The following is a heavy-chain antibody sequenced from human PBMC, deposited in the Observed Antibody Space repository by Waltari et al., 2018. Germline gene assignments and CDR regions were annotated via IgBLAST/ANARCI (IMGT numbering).Heavy chain of an antibody. CDR3: ARDRDDFWSGYSPFFDY. J-gene: IGHJ4*02. D-gene: IGHD3-3*01. CDR1: GFTFSSYW. V-gene: IGHV3-7*01. Sequence: EVQLVESGGGLVQPGGSLRLSCAASGFTFSSYWMSWVRQAPGKGLEWVANIKQDGSEKYYVDSVKGRFTISRDNAKNSLYLQMNSLRAEDTAVYYCARDRDDFWSGYSPFFDYWAREPWSPSPQ. CDR2: IKQDGSEK.